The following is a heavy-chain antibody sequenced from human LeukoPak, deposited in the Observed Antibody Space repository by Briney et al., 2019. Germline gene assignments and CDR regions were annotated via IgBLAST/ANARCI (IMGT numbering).Heavy chain of an antibody. Sequence: PGGSLRLSCAASGFTFSSYEMNWVRQAPGRGLEWASYISSSGSTIYYADTVKGRFTISRDNAKNSLYLQMNSLRAEDTAVYYCARYRRFQVKGYNPGYGMDVWGQGTTVTVSS. J-gene: IGHJ6*02. V-gene: IGHV3-48*03. D-gene: IGHD1-14*01. CDR2: ISSSGSTI. CDR1: GFTFSSYE. CDR3: ARYRRFQVKGYNPGYGMDV.